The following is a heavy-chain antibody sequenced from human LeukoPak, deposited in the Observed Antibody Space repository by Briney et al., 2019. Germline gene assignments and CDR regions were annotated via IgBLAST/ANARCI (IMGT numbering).Heavy chain of an antibody. Sequence: ASVKVSCKASRCTFTNYYMHWMRQAPGQGLEWMGIINPSGGSTSYAQKFQGRVTMTRDTSTSTVYMELSSLRSDDTAVYYCARAGYDSSGYYSYWGQGTLVTVSS. CDR1: RCTFTNYY. CDR3: ARAGYDSSGYYSY. D-gene: IGHD3-22*01. J-gene: IGHJ4*02. V-gene: IGHV1-46*01. CDR2: INPSGGST.